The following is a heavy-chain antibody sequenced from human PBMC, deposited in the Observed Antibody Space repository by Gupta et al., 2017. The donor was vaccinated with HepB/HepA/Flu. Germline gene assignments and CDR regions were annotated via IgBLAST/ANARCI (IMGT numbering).Heavy chain of an antibody. CDR2: MNPNIGST. V-gene: IGHV1-8*01. J-gene: IGHJ4*02. D-gene: IGHD4-17*01. Sequence: QVQLVQSGAEVKKPGASVKVSCKASGYTFTSYDYNWVRQATGQGLEWMGWMNPNIGSTGYAQRFQGRVSMTRDTSISTAYMELSSLTSEDTAVYYCTRTITPHEYGDLAQDYWGQGTLVTVSS. CDR3: TRTITPHEYGDLAQDY. CDR1: GYTFTSYD.